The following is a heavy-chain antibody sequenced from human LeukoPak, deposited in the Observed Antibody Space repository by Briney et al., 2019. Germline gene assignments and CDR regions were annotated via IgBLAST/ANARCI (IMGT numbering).Heavy chain of an antibody. CDR1: GFTLSSYW. D-gene: IGHD5-12*01. J-gene: IGHJ4*02. CDR2: ISRDGSTT. CDR3: ARVRLRSGYDTIDY. V-gene: IGHV3-74*01. Sequence: GGSLRLSYAASGFTLSSYWMDWVRQAPGIGLVWVAGISRDGSTTTYAGSVKGRFTISRDNAKNTLYLQMNSLRAEDTAVYYCARVRLRSGYDTIDYWGQGTLVTVSS.